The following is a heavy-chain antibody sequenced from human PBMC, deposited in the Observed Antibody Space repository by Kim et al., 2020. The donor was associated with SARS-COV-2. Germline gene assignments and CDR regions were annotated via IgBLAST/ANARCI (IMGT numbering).Heavy chain of an antibody. D-gene: IGHD6-13*01. CDR1: GFTFGDYA. CDR2: ISCNGGSI. Sequence: GGSLRLSCAASGFTFGDYAMRWVRQAPGKGLEWVAGISCNGGSIGYEYAAQGRFTISRYNAKNSLYLQMNSLRAEDTALYYCANDIALRSGIAAAGTFDCWGQGTLVTVSS. CDR3: ANDIALRSGIAAAGTFDC. V-gene: IGHV3-9*01. J-gene: IGHJ4*02.